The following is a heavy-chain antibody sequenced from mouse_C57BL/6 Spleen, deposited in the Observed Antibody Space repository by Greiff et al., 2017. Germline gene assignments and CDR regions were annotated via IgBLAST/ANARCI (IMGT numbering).Heavy chain of an antibody. D-gene: IGHD2-2*01. Sequence: VQLQQSGPELVKPGASVKISCKASGYAFSSSWMNWVKQRPGKGLEWIGRIYPGDGDTNYNGKFKGKATLTADKSSSTAYMQLSSLTSEDSAVYFCVRGGYDNYFDYWGQGTTLTVSS. V-gene: IGHV1-82*01. CDR1: GYAFSSSW. CDR3: VRGGYDNYFDY. CDR2: IYPGDGDT. J-gene: IGHJ2*01.